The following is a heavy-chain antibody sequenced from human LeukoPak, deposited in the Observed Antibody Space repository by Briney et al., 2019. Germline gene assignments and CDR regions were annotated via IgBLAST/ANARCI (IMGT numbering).Heavy chain of an antibody. CDR1: GGSISSYY. CDR3: ASHGPYCSGGSCFDY. V-gene: IGHV4-59*01. CDR2: IYYSGST. J-gene: IGHJ4*02. D-gene: IGHD2-15*01. Sequence: SETLSLTCTVSGGSISSYYWSWIRQPPGKGLEWIGYIYYSGSTNYNPSLKSRVTISVDPSKNQFSLKLSSVTAADTAVYYCASHGPYCSGGSCFDYWGQGTLVTVSS.